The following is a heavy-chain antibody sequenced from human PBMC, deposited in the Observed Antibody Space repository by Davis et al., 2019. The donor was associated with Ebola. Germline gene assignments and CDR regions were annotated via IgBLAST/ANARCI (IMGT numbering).Heavy chain of an antibody. CDR1: GFTFSSYA. V-gene: IGHV3-23*01. CDR3: ARDLRGYAYYFTS. CDR2: ISVSGGAT. J-gene: IGHJ5*02. Sequence: GGSLRLSCAASGFTFSSYAMSWVRQAPGKGLEWVSAISVSGGATYYADSVKGRFTISRDNSENTLYLQMDSLRAEDTAIYYCARDLRGYAYYFTSWGQGTLVIVSS. D-gene: IGHD5-12*01.